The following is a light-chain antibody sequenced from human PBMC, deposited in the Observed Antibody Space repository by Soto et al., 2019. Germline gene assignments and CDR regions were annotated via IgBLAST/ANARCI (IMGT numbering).Light chain of an antibody. CDR3: QHRSNCVPDT. J-gene: IGKJ5*01. CDR2: DAS. V-gene: IGKV3-11*01. Sequence: EIVLTRSPATLSLSPGERATLSCRASQSVSNYLAWYQQKPGQAPRLLIYDASNRATDIPARFSGSGSGTDFTLTSISLGPEDFAVEHCQHRSNCVPDTFGQGTRLEIK. CDR1: QSVSNY.